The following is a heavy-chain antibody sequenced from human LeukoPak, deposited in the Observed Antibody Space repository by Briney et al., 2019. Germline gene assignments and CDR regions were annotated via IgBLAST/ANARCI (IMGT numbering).Heavy chain of an antibody. CDR2: ISWNSGSI. J-gene: IGHJ4*02. D-gene: IGHD3-22*01. Sequence: GGSLRLSCAASGFTFDDYAMHWVRQAPGKGLEWVSGISWNSGSIGYADSVKGRFTISRDNAKNSLYLQMNSLRAEDTALYYCAKGLRDDSSGSYTPSFDYWGQGTLVTVSS. CDR3: AKGLRDDSSGSYTPSFDY. CDR1: GFTFDDYA. V-gene: IGHV3-9*01.